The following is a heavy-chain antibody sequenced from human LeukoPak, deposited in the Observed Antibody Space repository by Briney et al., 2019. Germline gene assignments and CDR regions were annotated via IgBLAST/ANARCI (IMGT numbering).Heavy chain of an antibody. J-gene: IGHJ6*03. D-gene: IGHD3-3*01. CDR3: ASARAVGVVNTSYYYYYMDV. CDR2: INHSRST. V-gene: IGHV4-34*01. CDR1: GGSFSGYY. Sequence: SETLSLTCAVYGGSFSGYYWSWIRQSPGKGLEWIGEINHSRSTNYNPSLKSRVIILVDTSKNQFSLKVNSLTAADTGVYYCASARAVGVVNTSYYYYYMDVWGKGTTVTVSS.